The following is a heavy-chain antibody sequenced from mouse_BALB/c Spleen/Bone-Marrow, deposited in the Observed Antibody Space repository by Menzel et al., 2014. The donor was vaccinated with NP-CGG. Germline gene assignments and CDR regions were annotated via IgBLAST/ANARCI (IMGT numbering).Heavy chain of an antibody. CDR1: GFTFTDYY. CDR3: ARDMGGLLFDY. J-gene: IGHJ2*01. Sequence: EVKLMESGGGLVQPGGSLRLSCATSGFTFTDYYMNWVRQPPGKALEWLGFIRNKAYSYTTECSASVKGRFTISRDNSQSILYLQMNTLRAEDSATYYCARDMGGLLFDYWGQGTTLTVSS. CDR2: IRNKAYSYTT. D-gene: IGHD2-3*01. V-gene: IGHV7-3*02.